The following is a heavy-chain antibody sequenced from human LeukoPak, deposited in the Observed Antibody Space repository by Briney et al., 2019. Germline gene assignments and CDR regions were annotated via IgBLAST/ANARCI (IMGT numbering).Heavy chain of an antibody. V-gene: IGHV3-49*04. CDR1: GFTFGDYA. D-gene: IGHD5-18*01. CDR3: TRDVRRGYSYGIDY. CDR2: IRNKAYGGST. Sequence: GGSLRLSCTASGFTFGDYAMSWVRQAPGKGLEWVGFIRNKAYGGSTEYAASVKGRFTISRDDSKSIAYLQMNGLKTEDTAVYYCTRDVRRGYSYGIDYWGQGTLVTVSS. J-gene: IGHJ4*02.